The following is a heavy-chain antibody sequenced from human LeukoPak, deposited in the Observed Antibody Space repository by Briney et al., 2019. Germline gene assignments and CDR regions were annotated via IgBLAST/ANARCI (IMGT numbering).Heavy chain of an antibody. D-gene: IGHD3-16*01. CDR3: ARAPPGLGAWYFDY. J-gene: IGHJ4*02. V-gene: IGHV5-51*01. CDR1: GYSFTSYW. CDR2: IYPGDSDT. Sequence: GGSLKISWKGSGYSFTSYWIGLGRQGAGKSPGWMGVIYPGDSDTRYSPSFQGQVTISADKSISTAYLQWSSLKASDTAMYYCARAPPGLGAWYFDYWGQGTLVTVSS.